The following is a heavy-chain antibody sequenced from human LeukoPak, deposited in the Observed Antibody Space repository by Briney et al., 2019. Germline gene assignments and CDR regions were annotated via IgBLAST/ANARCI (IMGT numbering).Heavy chain of an antibody. CDR3: AREAWYYFDY. CDR1: GFTFSSYW. J-gene: IGHJ4*02. Sequence: GGSLRLSCAAPGFTFSSYWMSWVRQAPGKGLERVANIKQDGSEKYYVDSVKGRFTISRDNAKNSLYLQMNSLRAEDTAVYYCAREAWYYFDYWGQGTLVTVSS. V-gene: IGHV3-7*03. CDR2: IKQDGSEK. D-gene: IGHD2-15*01.